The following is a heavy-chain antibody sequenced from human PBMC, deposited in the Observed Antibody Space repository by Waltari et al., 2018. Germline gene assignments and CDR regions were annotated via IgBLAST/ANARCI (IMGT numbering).Heavy chain of an antibody. Sequence: EVQLLESGGDLVQPGGSLRLSCAASGFTFSNYAMSWVRQAPGKGLEWVSAISGSGGSTYYADSVKGRVTISRDNSKNTLYLQMNSLRAEDTAVYYCAKDAFTFGYVFDPYSSSWYISWTPDYWGQGTLVTVSS. CDR1: GFTFSNYA. CDR2: ISGSGGST. J-gene: IGHJ4*02. V-gene: IGHV3-23*01. D-gene: IGHD6-13*01. CDR3: AKDAFTFGYVFDPYSSSWYISWTPDY.